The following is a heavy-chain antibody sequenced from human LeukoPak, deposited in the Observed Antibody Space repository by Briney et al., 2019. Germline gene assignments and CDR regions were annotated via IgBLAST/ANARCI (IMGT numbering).Heavy chain of an antibody. CDR2: IYYSGST. CDR1: GGSISSYY. J-gene: IGHJ5*02. V-gene: IGHV4-59*12. CDR3: ATRSGHSWFDP. Sequence: SETLSLTCTVSGGSISSYYWSWIRQPPGKGLEWVGYIYYSGSTNYNPSLKSRVTISVDTSKNQFSLKLISVTAADTAVYYCATRSGHSWFDPWGQGTLVTVSS. D-gene: IGHD3-10*01.